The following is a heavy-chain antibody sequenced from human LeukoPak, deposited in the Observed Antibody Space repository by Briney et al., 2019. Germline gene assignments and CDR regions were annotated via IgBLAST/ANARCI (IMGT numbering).Heavy chain of an antibody. J-gene: IGHJ4*02. D-gene: IGHD1-14*01. CDR3: ARGNKWEPFDY. V-gene: IGHV3-23*01. CDR1: GFTFSSYA. Sequence: PGGSLRLSCAASGFTFSSYAMSWVRQAPGKGLEWVSTITGSGDSTYYGDTVKGRFTISRDNSKNTLDLQMNSLRAEDTALYYCARGNKWEPFDYWGQGTLVTVSS. CDR2: ITGSGDST.